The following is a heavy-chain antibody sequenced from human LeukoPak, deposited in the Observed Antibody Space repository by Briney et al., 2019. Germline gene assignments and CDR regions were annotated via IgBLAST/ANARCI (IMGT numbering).Heavy chain of an antibody. D-gene: IGHD3-22*01. CDR2: IYPGDSDT. Sequence: GESLKISCKGSGYSFTSYWIGWVRQMPGKGLEGMGIIYPGDSDTRYSPSFQGQVTISADKSISTAYLQWSSLKASDTAMYYCARQYNYYDSSGYRYYYYYMDVWGKGTTVTVSS. J-gene: IGHJ6*03. V-gene: IGHV5-51*01. CDR3: ARQYNYYDSSGYRYYYYYMDV. CDR1: GYSFTSYW.